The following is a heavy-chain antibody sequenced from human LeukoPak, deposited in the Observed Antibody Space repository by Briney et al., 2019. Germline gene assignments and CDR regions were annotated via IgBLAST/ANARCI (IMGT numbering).Heavy chain of an antibody. Sequence: SVKVSCKASGGTFSSYGISWVRQAPGQGLEWLGGIIPIFGTANYAQKFQDRVTITADESTSTAYMELSSLRSEDTAVYYCARAHYYGSGSYNWFDPWGQGTLVTVSS. J-gene: IGHJ5*02. CDR1: GGTFSSYG. V-gene: IGHV1-69*13. CDR2: IIPIFGTA. CDR3: ARAHYYGSGSYNWFDP. D-gene: IGHD3-10*01.